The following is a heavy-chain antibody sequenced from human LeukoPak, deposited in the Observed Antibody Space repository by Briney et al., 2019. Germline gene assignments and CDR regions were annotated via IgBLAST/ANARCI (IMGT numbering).Heavy chain of an antibody. CDR2: ISGSGSLI. D-gene: IGHD6-19*01. V-gene: IGHV3-48*03. Sequence: PGGSLRLSCAASGLTFSSYEMNWVRQAPGKGLEWVSYISGSGSLIYYADSVKGRFTISRDNAKNSLYLQMNSLRVEDTAVYYCARGRYSSGWYYFDYWGQGTLVTVSS. J-gene: IGHJ4*02. CDR1: GLTFSSYE. CDR3: ARGRYSSGWYYFDY.